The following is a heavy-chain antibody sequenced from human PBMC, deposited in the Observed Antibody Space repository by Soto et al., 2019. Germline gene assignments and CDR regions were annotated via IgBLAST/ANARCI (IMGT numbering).Heavy chain of an antibody. Sequence: XTLSLPCTVSGGSISSGSFYWSWIRRPPGKGLEWIGYFYDSGSTNYNTSLRSRVNMSVETSKNQFSLKLSSVTAAETAVYYCAASAPPATNYYYAMDVWGQGTTVTVSS. D-gene: IGHD5-12*01. V-gene: IGHV4-61*01. CDR1: GGSISSGSFY. J-gene: IGHJ6*02. CDR2: FYDSGST. CDR3: AASAPPATNYYYAMDV.